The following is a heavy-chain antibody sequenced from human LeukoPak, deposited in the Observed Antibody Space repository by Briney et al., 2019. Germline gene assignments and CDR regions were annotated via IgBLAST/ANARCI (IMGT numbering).Heavy chain of an antibody. J-gene: IGHJ6*03. CDR1: GYTFTGYY. D-gene: IGHD3-16*01. V-gene: IGHV1-2*02. CDR3: ARAGGAVYVFGGVFYYRDV. Sequence: ASVKVSCKASGYTFTGYYMHWVRQAPGQGLEWMGWINPNSGGTNYAQKFQGRVTMTRDTSISTAYMELSRLRSDDTAVYYRARAGGAVYVFGGVFYYRDVGGKGPRVTVS. CDR2: INPNSGGT.